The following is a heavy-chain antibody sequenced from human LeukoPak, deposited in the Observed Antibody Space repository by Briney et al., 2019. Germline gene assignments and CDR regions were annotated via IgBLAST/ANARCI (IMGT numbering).Heavy chain of an antibody. CDR3: ARDFSYYYGSGSYYPNNWFDP. Sequence: GRSLRLSCAASGFTFSSYWMHWVRQAPGKGLVWVSRINSDGSSTSYADSVKGRFTISRDNAKNTLYLQMNSLRAEDTAVYYCARDFSYYYGSGSYYPNNWFDPWGQGTLVTVSS. J-gene: IGHJ5*02. D-gene: IGHD3-10*01. V-gene: IGHV3-74*01. CDR2: INSDGSST. CDR1: GFTFSSYW.